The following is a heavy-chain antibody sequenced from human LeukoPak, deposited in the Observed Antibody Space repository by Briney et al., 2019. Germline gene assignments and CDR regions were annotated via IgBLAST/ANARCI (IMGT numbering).Heavy chain of an antibody. CDR1: EFTFSDYY. Sequence: GGSLRLSCAASEFTFSDYYMSWIRQAPGKGLEWVSYISSSSSYTNYADSVKGRFTISRDNAKNSLYLQMNSLRAEDTAVYYCARLPRRGGLSNEGALDYWGQGTLVTVSS. V-gene: IGHV3-11*03. CDR2: ISSSSSYT. CDR3: ARLPRRGGLSNEGALDY. D-gene: IGHD3-10*01. J-gene: IGHJ4*02.